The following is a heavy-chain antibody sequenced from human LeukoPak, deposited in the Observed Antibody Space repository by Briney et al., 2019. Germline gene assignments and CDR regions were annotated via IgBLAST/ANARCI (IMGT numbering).Heavy chain of an antibody. CDR1: GGSFSGYY. CDR3: ASKVVPAAKAYYYGMDV. J-gene: IGHJ6*02. V-gene: IGHV4-34*01. CDR2: INHSGST. Sequence: PSETLSLTCAVYGGSFSGYYWSWIRQPPGKGLEWIGEINHSGSTNYNPSLKSRVTISVDTSKNQFSLKLSSVTAADTAVYYCASKVVPAAKAYYYGMDVWGQGTTVTVSS. D-gene: IGHD2-2*01.